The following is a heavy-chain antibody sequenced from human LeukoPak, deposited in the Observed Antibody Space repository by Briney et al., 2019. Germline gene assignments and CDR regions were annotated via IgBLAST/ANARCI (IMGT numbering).Heavy chain of an antibody. J-gene: IGHJ4*02. D-gene: IGHD1/OR15-1a*01. V-gene: IGHV3-7*01. Sequence: PGGSLRLSCAASGFNFRSYWMTWVRQSPGKGLEWVANIKQDGSEKYYVDSAKGRFTISRDNAKDSLYLEMNSLRAEDTAVYYCARGGQAGTGDYWGQGTLVTVSS. CDR1: GFNFRSYW. CDR3: ARGGQAGTGDY. CDR2: IKQDGSEK.